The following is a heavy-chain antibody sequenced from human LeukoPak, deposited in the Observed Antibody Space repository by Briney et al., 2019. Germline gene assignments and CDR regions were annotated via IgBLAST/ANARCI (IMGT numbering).Heavy chain of an antibody. CDR1: GGTFSSYA. J-gene: IGHJ4*02. V-gene: IGHV1-2*06. CDR3: ARGFSSSLANY. D-gene: IGHD6-13*01. CDR2: INPNSGGT. Sequence: ASVKVSCKASGGTFSSYAISWVRQAPGQGLEWMGRINPNSGGTNYAQKFQGRVTMTRDTSISTAYMELSRLRSDDTAVYYCARGFSSSLANYWGQGTLVTVSS.